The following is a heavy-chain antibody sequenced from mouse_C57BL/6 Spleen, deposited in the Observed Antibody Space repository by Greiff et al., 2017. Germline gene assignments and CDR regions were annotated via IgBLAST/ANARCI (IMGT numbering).Heavy chain of an antibody. V-gene: IGHV1-55*01. CDR3: ASRGYYYGSSWDY. CDR1: GYTFTSYW. Sequence: QVQLQQPGAELVKPGASVKMSCKASGYTFTSYWITWVKQRPGQGLEWIGDIYPGSGSTNYNEKFKSKATLTVDTSSSTAYMQLSSLSSEDSAVYYFASRGYYYGSSWDYCGQGTTLTVSS. D-gene: IGHD1-1*01. CDR2: IYPGSGST. J-gene: IGHJ2*01.